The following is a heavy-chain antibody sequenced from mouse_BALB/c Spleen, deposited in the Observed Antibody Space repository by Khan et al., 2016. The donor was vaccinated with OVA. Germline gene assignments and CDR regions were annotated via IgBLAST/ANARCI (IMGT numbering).Heavy chain of an antibody. Sequence: EVQLVESGPELMKPGASVKISCKASGYSFTSYYIHWVKQSHGKSLEWIGYIDPFNGGTSYNPKFKGKATLTVDKSSSTAYMHLSSLTSDDSAVYYCARHCYVAWFAYWGQGTLVTVSA. CDR1: GYSFTSYY. CDR2: IDPFNGGT. J-gene: IGHJ3*01. CDR3: ARHCYVAWFAY. V-gene: IGHV1S135*01. D-gene: IGHD2-12*01.